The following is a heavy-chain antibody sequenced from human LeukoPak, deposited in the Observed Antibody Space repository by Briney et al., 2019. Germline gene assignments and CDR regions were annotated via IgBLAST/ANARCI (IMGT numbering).Heavy chain of an antibody. CDR2: INHSGST. CDR1: GGSFSGYY. V-gene: IGHV4-34*01. Sequence: SETLSLTCAVYGGSFSGYYWSWIRQPPGKGLEWIGEINHSGSTNYNPSLKSRVTISVDTSKNQFSLKLSSVTAADTAVYYCARANYAYGDYWGQGTLVTVSS. D-gene: IGHD2-2*01. CDR3: ARANYAYGDY. J-gene: IGHJ4*02.